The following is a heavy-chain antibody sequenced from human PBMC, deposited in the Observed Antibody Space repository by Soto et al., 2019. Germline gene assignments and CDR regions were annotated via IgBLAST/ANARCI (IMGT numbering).Heavy chain of an antibody. CDR2: IKPDGSEK. J-gene: IGHJ2*01. D-gene: IGHD6-19*01. CDR3: ARESKEGYSSPQRYPDL. Sequence: EVLLVESGGVLVQPGGSLRLSCAASGFTFSTNWMSWDRQAPGKGLEWVANIKPDGSEKYYVDSVKGRFTISRDNTKISLYLQMNSLRGEDSAVYYCARESKEGYSSPQRYPDLWGRGTLVTVSS. CDR1: GFTFSTNW. V-gene: IGHV3-7*01.